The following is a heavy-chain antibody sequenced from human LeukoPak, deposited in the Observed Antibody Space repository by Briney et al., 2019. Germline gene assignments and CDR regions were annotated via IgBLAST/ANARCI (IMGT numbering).Heavy chain of an antibody. J-gene: IGHJ5*02. CDR3: ARGKGWFAP. CDR2: IDPSDSYT. V-gene: IGHV5-10-1*01. CDR1: GYNFTSNW. Sequence: GESLKISCKGSGYNFTSNWISWVRQMPGKGLEWMGRIDPSDSYTNYSPSFQGHVTISADKSTSTAYLQWSSLKASDTAMYYCARGKGWFAPWGQGTLVTVSS.